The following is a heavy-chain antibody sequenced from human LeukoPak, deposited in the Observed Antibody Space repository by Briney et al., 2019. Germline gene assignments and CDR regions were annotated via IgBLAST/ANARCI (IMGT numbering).Heavy chain of an antibody. V-gene: IGHV3-30*18. D-gene: IGHD5-18*01. Sequence: PGRSLRLSCAASGFTFSSYGMHWGRQAPGKGLEWVAVISYDGSNKYYADSVKGRFTISRDNSKNTLYLQMNSLRAEDTAVYYCAKRGGGYSYGYYYYYGMDVWGQGTTVTVSS. J-gene: IGHJ6*02. CDR1: GFTFSSYG. CDR3: AKRGGGYSYGYYYYYGMDV. CDR2: ISYDGSNK.